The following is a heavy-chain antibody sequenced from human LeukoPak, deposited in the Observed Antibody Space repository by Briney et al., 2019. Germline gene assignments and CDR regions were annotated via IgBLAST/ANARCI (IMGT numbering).Heavy chain of an antibody. CDR2: ISGSGGST. V-gene: IGHV3-23*01. J-gene: IGHJ6*03. CDR1: GFTFSSYG. CDR3: ARDSHYYGDYYMDV. D-gene: IGHD3-10*01. Sequence: GGSLRLSCAASGFTFSSYGMSWVRQAPGKGLEWVSAISGSGGSTYYADSVKGRFTISRDNSKNTLYLQMNSLRAEDTAVYYSARDSHYYGDYYMDVWGKGTTVTVSS.